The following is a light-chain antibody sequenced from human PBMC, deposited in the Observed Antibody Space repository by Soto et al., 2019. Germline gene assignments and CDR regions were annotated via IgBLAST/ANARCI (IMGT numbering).Light chain of an antibody. J-gene: IGLJ1*01. Sequence: QSVLTQPASVSGSPGQSTTISCTGTSGDVGGYSYVSWYQQHPGKAPKLLIYDVNNRPSGVSNRFSGSKSGNTASLTISGLQAEDEADYYCSSYRNTSALEVFGTGTKLTVL. CDR2: DVN. V-gene: IGLV2-14*01. CDR1: SGDVGGYSY. CDR3: SSYRNTSALEV.